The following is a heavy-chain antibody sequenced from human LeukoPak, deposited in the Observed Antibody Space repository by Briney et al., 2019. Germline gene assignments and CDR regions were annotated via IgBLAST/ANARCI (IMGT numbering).Heavy chain of an antibody. D-gene: IGHD3-22*01. CDR1: GFTFSDYY. V-gene: IGHV3-11*04. Sequence: GGSLRLSCAASGFTFSDYYMSWIRQAPGKGLEWVSYINRSGTTIYYADSVKGRFTISRDNAKNSLYLQMSSLRDEDTAVYCCARVGYYYDSSGYYEGDYFYMDVWGKGTTVTVSS. CDR3: ARVGYYYDSSGYYEGDYFYMDV. CDR2: INRSGTTI. J-gene: IGHJ6*03.